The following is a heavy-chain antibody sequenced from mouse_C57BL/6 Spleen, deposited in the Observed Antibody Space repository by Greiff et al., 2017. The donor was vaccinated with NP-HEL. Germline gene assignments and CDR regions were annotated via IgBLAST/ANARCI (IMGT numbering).Heavy chain of an antibody. CDR3: ARRGLYGSSYGYFDY. D-gene: IGHD1-1*01. J-gene: IGHJ2*01. Sequence: EVQLQQSGPELVKPGASVKIPCKASGYTFTDYNMDWVKQSHGKSLEWIGDINPNNGGTIYNQKFKGKATLTVDKSSSTAYMELRSLTSEDTAVYYCARRGLYGSSYGYFDYWGQGTTLTVSS. V-gene: IGHV1-18*01. CDR2: INPNNGGT. CDR1: GYTFTDYN.